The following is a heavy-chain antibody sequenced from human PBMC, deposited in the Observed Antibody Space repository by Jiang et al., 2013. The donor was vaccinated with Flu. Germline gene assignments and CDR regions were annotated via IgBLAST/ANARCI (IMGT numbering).Heavy chain of an antibody. CDR3: ARGRPHQVVPGYFDN. V-gene: IGHV4-4*02. J-gene: IGHJ4*02. D-gene: IGHD6-6*01. Sequence: NYNRTLKSRVIILRDMSKNQVSLQLSSVTAADTAVYYCARGRPHQVVPGYFDNWGQGALVTVSS.